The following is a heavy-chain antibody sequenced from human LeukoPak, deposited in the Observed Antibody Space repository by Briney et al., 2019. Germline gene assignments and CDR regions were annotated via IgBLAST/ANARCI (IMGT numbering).Heavy chain of an antibody. CDR3: AKDFPKTYYDSSGYYIAFDI. V-gene: IGHV3-53*01. Sequence: GGSLRLSCAASGFTVSSNYMSWVRQAPGKGLEWVSVIYSGGSTYYADSVKGRFTISRDNSKNTLYLQMNSLTAEDTAVYYCAKDFPKTYYDSSGYYIAFDIWGQGTMVTVSS. CDR1: GFTVSSNY. CDR2: IYSGGST. J-gene: IGHJ3*02. D-gene: IGHD3-22*01.